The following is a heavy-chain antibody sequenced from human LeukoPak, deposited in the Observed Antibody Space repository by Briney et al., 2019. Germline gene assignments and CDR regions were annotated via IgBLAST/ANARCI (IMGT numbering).Heavy chain of an antibody. Sequence: GGSLRLSCAASGFTFSSYWMHWVRQPPGKGLVWVSRINSDGSGTTYADSVKGRFTISRDNAKNTLYLQMNSLRAEDTAVYYCARGTKLREDYWGQGTLVTVSS. CDR3: ARGTKLREDY. V-gene: IGHV3-74*01. CDR1: GFTFSSYW. D-gene: IGHD3-16*01. CDR2: INSDGSGT. J-gene: IGHJ4*02.